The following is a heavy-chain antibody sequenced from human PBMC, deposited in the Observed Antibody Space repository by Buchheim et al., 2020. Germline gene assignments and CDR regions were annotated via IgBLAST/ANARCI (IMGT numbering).Heavy chain of an antibody. D-gene: IGHD6-13*01. Sequence: QVQLVQSGAEVKKPGASVKVSCKASGYTFTGYYMHWVRQAPGQGLEWMGWINPNSGGTNYAQKFQGRVTMTRDTSISTAYMELSRLRSDDTAVYYYARVKGSSSWLANYYYYGMDVWGQGTT. CDR2: INPNSGGT. CDR3: ARVKGSSSWLANYYYYGMDV. CDR1: GYTFTGYY. V-gene: IGHV1-2*02. J-gene: IGHJ6*02.